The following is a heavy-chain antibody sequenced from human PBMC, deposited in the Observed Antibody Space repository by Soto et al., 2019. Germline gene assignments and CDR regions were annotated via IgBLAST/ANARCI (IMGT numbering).Heavy chain of an antibody. D-gene: IGHD3-16*02. Sequence: PSETLSLTCAVYGGSFSGYYWSWIRQPPGKGLEWIGEINHSGSTNYNPSLKSRVTISVDTSKNQFSLKLSSVTAADTAVYYCARGLNTHFRVIAIYYYYGMDVWGQGTTVTVSS. J-gene: IGHJ6*02. CDR1: GGSFSGYY. V-gene: IGHV4-34*01. CDR2: INHSGST. CDR3: ARGLNTHFRVIAIYYYYGMDV.